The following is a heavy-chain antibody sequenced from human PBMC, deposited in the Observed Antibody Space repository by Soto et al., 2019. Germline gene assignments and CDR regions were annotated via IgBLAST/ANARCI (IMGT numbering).Heavy chain of an antibody. CDR1: GGPFSSYA. J-gene: IGHJ6*02. Sequence: SSVKVSCKASGGPFSSYAISWVRQAPGQGLEWMGGIIPIFGTANYAQKFQGRVTITADKSTSTAYMELSSLRSEDTAVYYCASGLLRPKRYYYYNGMDLWGQGTPVT. CDR2: IIPIFGTA. CDR3: ASGLLRPKRYYYYNGMDL. V-gene: IGHV1-69*06.